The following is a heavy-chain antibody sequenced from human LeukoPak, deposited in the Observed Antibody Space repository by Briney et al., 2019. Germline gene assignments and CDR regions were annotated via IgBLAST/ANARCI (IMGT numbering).Heavy chain of an antibody. CDR2: IIPIFGTA. Sequence: ASVKVSCKASGGTFSSYAISWVRQAPGQGLEWMGGIIPIFGTANYAQKFQGRVTITADESTSTAYMELRSLRSDDTAVYYCARSREFGVKQLGESYYYYMDVWGKGTTVTVSS. D-gene: IGHD6-13*01. CDR1: GGTFSSYA. CDR3: ARSREFGVKQLGESYYYYMDV. J-gene: IGHJ6*03. V-gene: IGHV1-69*13.